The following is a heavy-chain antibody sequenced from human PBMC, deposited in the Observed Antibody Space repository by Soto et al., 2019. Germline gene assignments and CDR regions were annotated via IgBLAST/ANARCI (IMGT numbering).Heavy chain of an antibody. CDR2: IYYSGST. CDR1: GGSIRSINYY. V-gene: IGHV4-39*01. CDR3: ARHSDDYGDDPYFDY. D-gene: IGHD4-17*01. J-gene: IGHJ4*02. Sequence: PSETLSLTCTVSGGSIRSINYYWGWIRQTPGKGLEWIGTIYYSGSTQYNPSLKSRVTISVDTSKNQLSLKLSSVTAADTAVYYCARHSDDYGDDPYFDYWGQGTMVTVS.